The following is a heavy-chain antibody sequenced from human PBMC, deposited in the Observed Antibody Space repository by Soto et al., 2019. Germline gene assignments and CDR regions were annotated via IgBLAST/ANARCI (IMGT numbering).Heavy chain of an antibody. CDR1: GFTFSSYE. CDR2: IDSSGSAI. D-gene: IGHD2-2*01. CDR3: ARGDASGY. J-gene: IGHJ4*02. Sequence: EVQLVESGGGFVQPGGSLRLSCVASGFTFSSYEMNWVRQAPGKGLQWVSYIDSSGSAIYYADSVKGRFTISRDNAKNSLYLQMNSLRAEDTALYYCARGDASGYWGRGTLVTVSS. V-gene: IGHV3-48*03.